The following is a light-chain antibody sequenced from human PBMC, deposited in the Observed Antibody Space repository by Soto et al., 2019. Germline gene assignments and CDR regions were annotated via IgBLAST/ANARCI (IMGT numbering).Light chain of an antibody. CDR2: DVS. V-gene: IGLV2-14*01. J-gene: IGLJ3*02. Sequence: QSALTQPASVSGSPGQSIAISCTGTSSDVGGYNYVSWYQQHPGKTSNLMIYDVSNRPSGVSNRFSGSKSGNTASLTISGLQAEDEADYYCSSYTSSSTWVFGGGTKLTVL. CDR1: SSDVGGYNY. CDR3: SSYTSSSTWV.